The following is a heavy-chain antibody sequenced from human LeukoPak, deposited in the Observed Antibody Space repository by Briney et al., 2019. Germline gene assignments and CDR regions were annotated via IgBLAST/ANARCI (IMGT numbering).Heavy chain of an antibody. D-gene: IGHD3-22*01. J-gene: IGHJ4*02. CDR1: GFTFSSYG. CDR2: IWYDGSNK. V-gene: IGHV3-33*06. Sequence: GGSLRLSCAASGFTFSSYGMHWVRQAPGKGLEWVAVIWYDGSNKYYADSVKGRFTISRGNSKNTLYLQMNSLRAEDTAVYYCAKNYYDSSGYYWFDYWGQGTLVTVSS. CDR3: AKNYYDSSGYYWFDY.